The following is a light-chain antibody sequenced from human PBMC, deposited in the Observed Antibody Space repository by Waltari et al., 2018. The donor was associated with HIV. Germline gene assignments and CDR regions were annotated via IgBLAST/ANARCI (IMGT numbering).Light chain of an antibody. CDR3: CSYAGSSTLGV. CDR1: SSDVGSYNL. V-gene: IGLV2-23*02. Sequence: QSALPQPASVSGSPGQSITISCPGTSSDVGSYNLVSCYQQHPGKAPKLMIYDVSKRPSGVSNRFSGSKSGNTASLTISGLQAEDEADYYCCSYAGSSTLGVFGGGTKLTVL. J-gene: IGLJ2*01. CDR2: DVS.